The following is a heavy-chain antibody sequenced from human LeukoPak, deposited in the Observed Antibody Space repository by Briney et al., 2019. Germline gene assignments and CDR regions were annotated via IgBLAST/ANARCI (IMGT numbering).Heavy chain of an antibody. V-gene: IGHV3-74*01. Sequence: GGSLRLSCAVSGFTFDDYAMHWVRQVPGKWLVWVSRINSDGSSTNYADSVKGRFTISRDNAKNTLYLQMNSLRAEDTAVYYCARDLLWAFDIWGQGTMVTVSS. CDR1: GFTFDDYA. J-gene: IGHJ3*02. CDR2: INSDGSST. CDR3: ARDLLWAFDI. D-gene: IGHD2-21*01.